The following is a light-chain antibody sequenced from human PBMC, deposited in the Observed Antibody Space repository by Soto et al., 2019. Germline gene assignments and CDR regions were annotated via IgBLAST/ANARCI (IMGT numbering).Light chain of an antibody. CDR2: EAS. CDR1: QTINNW. J-gene: IGKJ4*01. V-gene: IGKV1-5*03. Sequence: DIQMTQSPSTLSASVGDRVTITCRASQTINNWLAWYQQRPGKAPKLLIYEASTLEGGVPSRFSGSGSGTEFTLTISSLQPDDFGIYYCQQYNTFSITFGGGTKVEIK. CDR3: QQYNTFSIT.